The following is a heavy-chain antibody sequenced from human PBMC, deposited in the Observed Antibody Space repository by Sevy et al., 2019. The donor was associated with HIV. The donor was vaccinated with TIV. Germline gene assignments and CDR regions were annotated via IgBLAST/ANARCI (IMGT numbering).Heavy chain of an antibody. V-gene: IGHV3-7*01. J-gene: IGHJ4*02. CDR3: ARDRAYSALDY. CDR1: GFTFSGSW. D-gene: IGHD5-18*01. Sequence: GGSLRLSCVASGFTFSGSWMTWVRQAPGKGLERIAFINEDGSRLGYVDSVRGGFTISAENTKNSLYLQMNSLRAEDTAVYFCARDRAYSALDYLGQGTLVTVSS. CDR2: INEDGSRL.